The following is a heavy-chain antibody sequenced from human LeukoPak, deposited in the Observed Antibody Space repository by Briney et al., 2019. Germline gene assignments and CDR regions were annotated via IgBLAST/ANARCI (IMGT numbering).Heavy chain of an antibody. CDR2: IYTSGST. CDR3: TRDTGTTGEVKFDP. J-gene: IGHJ5*02. V-gene: IGHV4-4*07. Sequence: SETLSLTCTVSGNSFGNYYWSWIRQPAGKGLEWIGRIYTSGSTIYNPSLKSRVTMSVDTSKNQFSLKLSSVTAADTAVYYCTRDTGTTGEVKFDPWGQGTLVTVSS. CDR1: GNSFGNYY. D-gene: IGHD4-17*01.